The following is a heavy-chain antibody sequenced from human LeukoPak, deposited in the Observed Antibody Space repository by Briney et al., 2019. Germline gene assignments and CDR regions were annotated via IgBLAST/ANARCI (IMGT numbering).Heavy chain of an antibody. V-gene: IGHV3-23*01. Sequence: GVSLRLSCADSGFTFSSYAMSWVRQAPGKGLEWVSLISTSGRTHYADSVQGRFTISRDNSKNTLSLHMNSLRAEDTAVYYCARDLDSSGYYHVVDSWGQGALVTVSS. CDR3: ARDLDSSGYYHVVDS. CDR2: ISTSGRT. J-gene: IGHJ4*02. CDR1: GFTFSSYA. D-gene: IGHD3-22*01.